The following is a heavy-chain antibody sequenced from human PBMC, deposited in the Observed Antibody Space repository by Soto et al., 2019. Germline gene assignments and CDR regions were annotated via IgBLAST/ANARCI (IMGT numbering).Heavy chain of an antibody. Sequence: SETLSLTCSVSGDYIHVGGYYWTWIRQRPGKGLEWMGYIYYTGKTYYNPSLESRLTMSVDRSKNQFSLWLTSVTAADTAVYFCGRDLTSNANCIDPWGQGTLVTVSS. CDR3: GRDLTSNANCIDP. J-gene: IGHJ5*02. CDR2: IYYTGKT. D-gene: IGHD2-2*01. CDR1: GDYIHVGGYY. V-gene: IGHV4-30-4*01.